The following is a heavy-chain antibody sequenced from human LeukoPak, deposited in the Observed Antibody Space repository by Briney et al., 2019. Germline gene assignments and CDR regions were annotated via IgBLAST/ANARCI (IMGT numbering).Heavy chain of an antibody. V-gene: IGHV4-39*07. D-gene: IGHD1-26*01. CDR3: AKEVVGP. Sequence: PSETLSLTCTVSGGSISSSIYYWGWIRQPPGKGLEWIGSIFCSGSTYYNSSLKSRVIISVDTSKNQLSLKLTSVTAADTAVYYCAKEVVGPWGQGTLVTVSS. J-gene: IGHJ5*02. CDR1: GGSISSSIYY. CDR2: IFCSGST.